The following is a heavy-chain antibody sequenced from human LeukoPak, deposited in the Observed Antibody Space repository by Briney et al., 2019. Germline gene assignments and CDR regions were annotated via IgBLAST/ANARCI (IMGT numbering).Heavy chain of an antibody. CDR2: INGDNGNT. Sequence: ASVKISCKASGYTFSTYPITWVRQAPGPGLEWMGWINGDNGNTNYARKFQGRVTMTTHTSSTTAYMELRSLRSDDTAVYYCARGRQKNLRFLDRLAFDIWGQGTMVTVSS. CDR1: GYTFSTYP. CDR3: ARGRQKNLRFLDRLAFDI. J-gene: IGHJ3*02. V-gene: IGHV1-18*01. D-gene: IGHD3/OR15-3a*01.